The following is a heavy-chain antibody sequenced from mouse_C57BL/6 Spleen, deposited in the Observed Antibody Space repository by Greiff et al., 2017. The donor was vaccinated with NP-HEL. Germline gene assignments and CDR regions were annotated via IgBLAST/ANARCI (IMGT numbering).Heavy chain of an antibody. Sequence: EVMLVESGGDLVKPGGSLKLSCAASGFTFSSYGMSWVRQTPDKRLEWVATISSGGSYTYYPDSVKGRFTISRDNAKNTLYLQMSILKSEDTAMYYCARPPATMDYWGQGTSVTVSS. CDR1: GFTFSSYG. V-gene: IGHV5-6*01. D-gene: IGHD1-1*01. J-gene: IGHJ4*01. CDR3: ARPPATMDY. CDR2: ISSGGSYT.